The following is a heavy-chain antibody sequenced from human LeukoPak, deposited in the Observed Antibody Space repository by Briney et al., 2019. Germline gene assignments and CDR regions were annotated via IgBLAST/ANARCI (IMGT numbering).Heavy chain of an antibody. D-gene: IGHD3-3*01. CDR3: ARVRFLAEPGFYYYYGMDV. CDR1: GYTFTSYG. V-gene: IGHV1-18*01. Sequence: ASVKVSCKASGYTFTSYGISWVRQAPGQGLEWMGWISAYNGNTNYAQKLQGRVTMTIDTSTSTAYMELRSLRSDDTAVYYCARVRFLAEPGFYYYYGMDVWGQGTTVTVSS. J-gene: IGHJ6*02. CDR2: ISAYNGNT.